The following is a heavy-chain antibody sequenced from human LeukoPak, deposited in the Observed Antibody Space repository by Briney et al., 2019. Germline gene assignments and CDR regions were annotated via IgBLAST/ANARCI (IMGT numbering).Heavy chain of an antibody. J-gene: IGHJ4*02. Sequence: ASVKVSCKASGYTFTGYYMHWVRQAPGQGLEWMGWINPNSGGTNCAQKFQGRVTMTRDTSISTAYMELSRLRSDDTAVYYCAREHSSSWYGGLDYWGQGTLVTVSS. CDR3: AREHSSSWYGGLDY. D-gene: IGHD6-13*01. CDR1: GYTFTGYY. V-gene: IGHV1-2*02. CDR2: INPNSGGT.